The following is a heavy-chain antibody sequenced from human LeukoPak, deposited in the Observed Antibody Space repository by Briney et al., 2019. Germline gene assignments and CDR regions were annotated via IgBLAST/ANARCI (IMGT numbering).Heavy chain of an antibody. CDR1: GGSISSGGYY. CDR3: ARLVAYRDRLFDY. J-gene: IGHJ4*02. V-gene: IGHV4-31*03. Sequence: PSETLSLTCTVSGGSISSGGYYWSWLRQHPGKGLEWIGYIYYSGSTYYNPSLKSRVTISVDTSKNQFSLKLSSVTAADTAVYYCARLVAYRDRLFDYWGQGTLVTVSS. D-gene: IGHD2-15*01. CDR2: IYYSGST.